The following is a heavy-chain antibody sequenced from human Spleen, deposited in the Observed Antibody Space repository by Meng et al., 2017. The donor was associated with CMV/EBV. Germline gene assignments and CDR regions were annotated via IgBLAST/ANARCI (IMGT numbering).Heavy chain of an antibody. J-gene: IGHJ4*02. V-gene: IGHV4-61*01. D-gene: IGHD3-3*01. CDR3: ARTRHYYED. Sequence: GSLRLSCTVSGGSVSTDSYYWSWIRQPPGKGLEWIGYVYYIGTTNYNPPLKSRVTISVDRSNNQVSLKLTSVTAADTAVYYCARTRHYYEDWGPGTLVTVSS. CDR2: VYYIGTT. CDR1: GGSVSTDSYY.